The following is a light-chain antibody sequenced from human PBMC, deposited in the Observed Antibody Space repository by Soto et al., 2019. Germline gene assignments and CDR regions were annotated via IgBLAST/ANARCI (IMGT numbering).Light chain of an antibody. J-gene: IGKJ4*01. CDR3: QRRHSWPA. Sequence: EFVLTQFPVTLFLSPGETATLSCRASESIGTFLAWYQQKPGQAPRLLIYDASTRATGIPARFSGSGSGTDFTLTINDLEPEDSAVYYCQRRHSWPAFGGGTKV. CDR1: ESIGTF. V-gene: IGKV3-11*01. CDR2: DAS.